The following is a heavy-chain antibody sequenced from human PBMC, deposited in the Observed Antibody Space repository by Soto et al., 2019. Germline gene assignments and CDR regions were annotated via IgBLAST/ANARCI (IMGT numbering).Heavy chain of an antibody. CDR1: GFTFDDYA. J-gene: IGHJ4*02. CDR3: AKDIGPYSSGWPDY. Sequence: EVQLVESGGGLVQPGRSLRLSCAASGFTFDDYAMHWVRQAPGKGLEWVSGISWNSGSIGYADSVKGRFTISRDNAKNSLYLQMNSLRAEDTALYYCAKDIGPYSSGWPDYWGQGTLVTVSS. V-gene: IGHV3-9*01. CDR2: ISWNSGSI. D-gene: IGHD6-19*01.